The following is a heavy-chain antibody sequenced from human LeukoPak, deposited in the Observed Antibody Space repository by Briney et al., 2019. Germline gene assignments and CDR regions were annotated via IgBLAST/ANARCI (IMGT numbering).Heavy chain of an antibody. CDR3: ARDLYCSGGSCYATGWFDP. D-gene: IGHD2-15*01. Sequence: GSSVKVSCKASGGTFSSYTISWVRQAPGQGLEWKGRIIPIFGTANYAQKFQGRVTITTDESTSTAYMELSSLRSEDTAVYYCARDLYCSGGSCYATGWFDPWGQGTLVTVSS. V-gene: IGHV1-69*05. CDR1: GGTFSSYT. CDR2: IIPIFGTA. J-gene: IGHJ5*02.